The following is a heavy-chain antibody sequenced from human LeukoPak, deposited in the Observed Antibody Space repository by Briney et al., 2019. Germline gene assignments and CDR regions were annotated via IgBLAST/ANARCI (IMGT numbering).Heavy chain of an antibody. CDR2: IKSKTDGGTT. J-gene: IGHJ4*02. Sequence: GGSLRLSCAASGFTFSNAWMSWVRQAPGKGLEWVGRIKSKTDGGTTDYAAPVKGRFTISRDDSKNTLYLQMNSLKTEDPAVYYCTPGDCYKSGFDYWGQGTLVTVSS. V-gene: IGHV3-15*01. CDR3: TPGDCYKSGFDY. CDR1: GFTFSNAW. D-gene: IGHD5-24*01.